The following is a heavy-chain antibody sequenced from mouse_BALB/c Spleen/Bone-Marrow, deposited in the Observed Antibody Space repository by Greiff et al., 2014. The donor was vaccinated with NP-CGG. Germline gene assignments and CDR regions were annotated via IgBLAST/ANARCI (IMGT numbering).Heavy chain of an antibody. V-gene: IGHV5-17*02. CDR1: GFTFSSFG. Sequence: EVKLVESGGGLVQPGGSRKLSCAASGFTFSSFGMHWVRQAPEKGLEWVAYISSGSSTIYYADTVKGRFTISRDNPKNTLFLQMTSLRSEDTAMYYCARWGYYYAMDYWGQGTSATVSS. J-gene: IGHJ4*01. CDR2: ISSGSSTI. CDR3: ARWGYYYAMDY.